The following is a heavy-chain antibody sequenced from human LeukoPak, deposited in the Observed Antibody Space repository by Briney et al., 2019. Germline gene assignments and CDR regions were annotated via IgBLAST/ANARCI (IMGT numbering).Heavy chain of an antibody. D-gene: IGHD3-22*01. Sequence: PSETLSLTRTVSGGSISSFYWSWIRQPPGKGLEWIGYIYYTGRTNYNPSLKSRVTISVDTSKNQFSLKLSSVTAADTAVYYCARVHNYYDSSGYSNFDYWGQGTLVTVSS. CDR2: IYYTGRT. J-gene: IGHJ4*02. V-gene: IGHV4-59*01. CDR3: ARVHNYYDSSGYSNFDY. CDR1: GGSISSFY.